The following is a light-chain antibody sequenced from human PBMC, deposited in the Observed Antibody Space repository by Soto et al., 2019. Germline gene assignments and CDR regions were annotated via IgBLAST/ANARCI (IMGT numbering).Light chain of an antibody. Sequence: EIVMTQSLATLSVSPGESANLSCRANQSISSELAWYQQKPGQPPRLLIYGASTRATGVPARFTGSGSGSDFTLTISGLQSEDFAVYYCQQGHNWPLTFGQGTRLEI. CDR3: QQGHNWPLT. CDR1: QSISSE. CDR2: GAS. V-gene: IGKV3-15*01. J-gene: IGKJ2*01.